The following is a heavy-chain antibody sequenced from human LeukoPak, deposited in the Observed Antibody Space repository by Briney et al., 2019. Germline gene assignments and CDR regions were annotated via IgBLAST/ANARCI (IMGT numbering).Heavy chain of an antibody. D-gene: IGHD4-17*01. J-gene: IGHJ6*03. CDR1: GFTFSSYA. CDR2: ISSSSIYI. Sequence: GGSLRLSCAASGFTFSSYAMSWVRQAPGKGLEWVSSISSSSIYIYYADSMKGRVTISRDNAKNSLYLQMNSLRAEDTAVYYCARDPTLRSSAYYYYYMDVWGKGTTVTVSS. V-gene: IGHV3-21*06. CDR3: ARDPTLRSSAYYYYYMDV.